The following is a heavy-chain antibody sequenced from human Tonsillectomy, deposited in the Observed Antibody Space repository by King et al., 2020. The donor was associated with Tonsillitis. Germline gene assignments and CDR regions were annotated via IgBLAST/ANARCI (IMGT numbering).Heavy chain of an antibody. D-gene: IGHD4/OR15-4a*01. CDR1: GFSLTNDRMG. Sequence: VTLMESGPVLVKPTETLTLTCSVSGFSLTNDRMGVSWIRQPPGKALEWLAHIFSNDEKSYSTSLKRRLTISKDTSNSQVVLTMTNMDPVDTATYYCARCSSTNYADWFDPWGQGTLVTVSS. CDR2: IFSNDEK. CDR3: ARCSSTNYADWFDP. V-gene: IGHV2-26*01. J-gene: IGHJ5*02.